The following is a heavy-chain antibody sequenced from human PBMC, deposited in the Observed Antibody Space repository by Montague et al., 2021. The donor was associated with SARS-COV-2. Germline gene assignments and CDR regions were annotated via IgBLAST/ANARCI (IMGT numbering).Heavy chain of an antibody. D-gene: IGHD5-18*01. CDR3: ARGIRRTWIQLWVRSGFDY. Sequence: SETLSLTCTVSGGSIRNYYWTWIRQPPGKGLEWIGSIYYSGSTYYNPSLKSRVTISVDTSKNQFSLKLSSVTAADTAVYYCARGIRRTWIQLWVRSGFDYWGQGTLVTVSS. J-gene: IGHJ4*02. V-gene: IGHV4-39*07. CDR1: GGSIRNYY. CDR2: IYYSGST.